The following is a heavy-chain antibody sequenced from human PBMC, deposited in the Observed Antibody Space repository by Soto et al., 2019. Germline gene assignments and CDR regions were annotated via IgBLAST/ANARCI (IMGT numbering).Heavy chain of an antibody. CDR1: GFTFSSYA. CDR3: ARSLHSPTNYYYYGMDV. J-gene: IGHJ6*02. V-gene: IGHV3-13*01. CDR2: IGTAGDT. Sequence: GGSLRLSCAASGFTFSSYAMSWVRQAPGKGLEWVSAIGTAGDTYYPGSVKGRFTISRENAKNSLYLQMNSLRAGDTAVYYCARSLHSPTNYYYYGMDVWGQGTTVTVSS.